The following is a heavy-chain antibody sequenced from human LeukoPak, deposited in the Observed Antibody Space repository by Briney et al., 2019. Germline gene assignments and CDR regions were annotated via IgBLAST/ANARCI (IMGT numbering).Heavy chain of an antibody. Sequence: ASVKVSCKASGGTFSSYAISWVRQAPGQGLEWMGGIIPIFGTANYAQKFQGRVTITADESTSTAYMELSGLRSEDTAVYYCARDLERYYDLEGRSGYWGQGTLVTVSS. CDR3: ARDLERYYDLEGRSGY. CDR2: IIPIFGTA. V-gene: IGHV1-69*13. CDR1: GGTFSSYA. J-gene: IGHJ4*02. D-gene: IGHD3-3*01.